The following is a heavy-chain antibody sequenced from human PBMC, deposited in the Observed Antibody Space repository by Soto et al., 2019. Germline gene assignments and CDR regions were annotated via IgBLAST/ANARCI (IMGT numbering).Heavy chain of an antibody. D-gene: IGHD2-2*01. V-gene: IGHV3-53*01. CDR2: IYSGGST. CDR1: GFTVSSNY. Sequence: GGSLRLSCAASGFTVSSNYMSWVRQAPGKGLEWVSVIYSGGSTYYADSVKGRFTISRDNTQNSVFLQMNSLRAEDTAVYYCTRVHMLAVPAASPWFGPWGQGTRVTVSS. CDR3: TRVHMLAVPAASPWFGP. J-gene: IGHJ5*02.